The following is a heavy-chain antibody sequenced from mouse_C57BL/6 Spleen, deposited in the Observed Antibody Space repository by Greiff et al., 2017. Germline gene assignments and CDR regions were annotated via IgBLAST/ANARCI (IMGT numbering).Heavy chain of an antibody. D-gene: IGHD1-1*01. V-gene: IGHV1-39*01. Sequence: VQLQQSGPELVKPGASVKISCKASGYSFTDYNMNWVKQSHGKSLEWIGVINPNYGTTSYNQKFKGKATLTVDQSSSTAYMQLNSLTSEDSAVYYCASDYYGSSLRYFDVWGTGTTVTVSS. CDR1: GYSFTDYN. CDR2: INPNYGTT. J-gene: IGHJ1*03. CDR3: ASDYYGSSLRYFDV.